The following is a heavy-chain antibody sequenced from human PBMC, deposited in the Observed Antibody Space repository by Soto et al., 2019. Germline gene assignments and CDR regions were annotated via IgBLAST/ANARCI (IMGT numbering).Heavy chain of an antibody. CDR2: MNPNRGIA. J-gene: IGHJ6*03. Sequence: ASGKVSCRASGGTFSSYTISWVRQAPGQGLEWMGRMNPNRGIANYAQKFQGRVTMTRNTSTSTAYMELSSLRSEDTAVYYCARASTDYDFWSGPGEYYYYYMDVWGKGTTVTVSS. CDR3: ARASTDYDFWSGPGEYYYYYMDV. D-gene: IGHD3-3*01. CDR1: GGTFSSYT. V-gene: IGHV1-69*02.